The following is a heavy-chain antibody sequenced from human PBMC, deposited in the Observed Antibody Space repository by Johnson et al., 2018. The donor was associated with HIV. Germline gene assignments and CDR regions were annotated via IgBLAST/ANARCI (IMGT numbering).Heavy chain of an antibody. J-gene: IGHJ3*02. Sequence: VQLVESGGGLVQPGGSLRLSCVASGFTFSRYWMSWVRQAPGKGLEWVANITQDGREKYYVDSVKGRFTISRDNAKNSLYLQMNSLRAEDTAVYYCARALYYYDRGDAFDIWGQGTMVTVSS. CDR2: ITQDGREK. V-gene: IGHV3-7*01. D-gene: IGHD3-22*01. CDR1: GFTFSRYW. CDR3: ARALYYYDRGDAFDI.